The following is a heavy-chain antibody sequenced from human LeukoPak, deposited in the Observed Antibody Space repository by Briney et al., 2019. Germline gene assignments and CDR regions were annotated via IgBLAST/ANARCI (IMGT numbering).Heavy chain of an antibody. V-gene: IGHV4-59*08. D-gene: IGHD3-22*01. CDR3: ARSPLDYYDSSGYYSGPHFDY. CDR2: IYYSRST. J-gene: IGHJ4*02. Sequence: SETLSLTCTVSGGSISSYYWSWIRQPPGKGLEWIGYIYYSRSTNYNPSLKSRVTISVDTSKNQFSLKLSSVTAADTAVYYCARSPLDYYDSSGYYSGPHFDYWGQGTLVTVSS. CDR1: GGSISSYY.